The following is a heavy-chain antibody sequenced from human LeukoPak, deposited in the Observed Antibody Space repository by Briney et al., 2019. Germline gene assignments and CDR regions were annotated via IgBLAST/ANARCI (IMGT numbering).Heavy chain of an antibody. CDR3: AKLLWGYCSSTSCYKFDY. V-gene: IGHV3-9*01. D-gene: IGHD2-2*01. J-gene: IGHJ4*02. Sequence: GRSLRLSCAASGFTFDDYAIHWVRQAPGKGLEWVSGISWNSGSIGYADSVKGRFTISRDNAKNSLYLQMNSLRAEDTAVYYCAKLLWGYCSSTSCYKFDYWGQGTLVTVSS. CDR2: ISWNSGSI. CDR1: GFTFDDYA.